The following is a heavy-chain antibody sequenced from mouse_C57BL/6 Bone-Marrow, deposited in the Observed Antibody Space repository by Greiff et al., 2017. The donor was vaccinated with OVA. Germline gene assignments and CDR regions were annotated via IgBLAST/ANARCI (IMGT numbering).Heavy chain of an antibody. Sequence: VKLQQSGAELARPGASVKLSCKASGYTFTSYGISWVKQRTGQGLEWIGEIYPRSGNTYYNEKFKGKATLTADKSSSTAYMELRSLTSEDSAVYFCARSHYYGSSYGFDYWGQGTTLTVSS. CDR2: IYPRSGNT. J-gene: IGHJ2*01. CDR1: GYTFTSYG. D-gene: IGHD1-1*01. V-gene: IGHV1-81*01. CDR3: ARSHYYGSSYGFDY.